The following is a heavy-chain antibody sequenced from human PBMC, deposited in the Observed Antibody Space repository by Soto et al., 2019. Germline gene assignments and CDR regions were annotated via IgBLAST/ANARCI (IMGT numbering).Heavy chain of an antibody. CDR2: IYSSGST. J-gene: IGHJ5*02. CDR1: GGSIISASYS. CDR3: AREDAARIERWFDA. Sequence: PSETVLTCAVSGGSIISASYSWNWIRQSPGRGLEWIGHIYSSGSTYYNPSLKSRVSISVDTSNNQFSLKLTSVTAADTAVYFCAREDAARIERWFDAWGQGILVTVSS. D-gene: IGHD6-6*01. V-gene: IGHV4-31*11.